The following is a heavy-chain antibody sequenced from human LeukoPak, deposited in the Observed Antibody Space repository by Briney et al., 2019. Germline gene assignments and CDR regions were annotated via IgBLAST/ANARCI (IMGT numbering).Heavy chain of an antibody. D-gene: IGHD6-19*01. Sequence: GGPLRPPCQPRGSRFFDLNLNGVAQPQGKGMDWVPGNGWDSRNIGYAASVKGRFTTSRDNGKNSLYLQMNSLRPDDTALYYCARDNRDTSGFYFYYGMDVWGPGSTVTVSS. V-gene: IGHV3-9*01. CDR2: NGWDSRNI. CDR3: ARDNRDTSGFYFYYGMDV. CDR1: GSRFFDLN. J-gene: IGHJ6*02.